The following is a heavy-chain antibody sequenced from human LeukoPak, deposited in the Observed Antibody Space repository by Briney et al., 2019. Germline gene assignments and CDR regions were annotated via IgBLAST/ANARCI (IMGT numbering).Heavy chain of an antibody. J-gene: IGHJ4*02. CDR2: ISYDGSNK. CDR1: GFTFSSYG. V-gene: IGHV3-30*18. D-gene: IGHD4-17*01. Sequence: GGSLRLSCAASGFTFSSYGMHWVRQAPGKGLEWVAVISYDGSNKYYADSVKGRFTISRDNSKNTLCLQMNSLRAEDTAVYYCAKIDYESHDWGQGTLVTVSS. CDR3: AKIDYESHD.